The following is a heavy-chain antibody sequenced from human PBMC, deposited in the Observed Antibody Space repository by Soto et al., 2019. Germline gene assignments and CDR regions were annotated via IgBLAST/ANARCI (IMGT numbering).Heavy chain of an antibody. Sequence: PGGSLRLSCAASGFTFSSYSMNWVRQAPGKGLEWVSSISSSSSYIYYADSVKGRFTISRDNAKNSLYLQMNSLRAEDTAVYYCARDRDTAPPYFDYWGQGTLVTVSS. CDR3: ARDRDTAPPYFDY. CDR1: GFTFSSYS. CDR2: ISSSSSYI. V-gene: IGHV3-21*01. D-gene: IGHD5-18*01. J-gene: IGHJ4*02.